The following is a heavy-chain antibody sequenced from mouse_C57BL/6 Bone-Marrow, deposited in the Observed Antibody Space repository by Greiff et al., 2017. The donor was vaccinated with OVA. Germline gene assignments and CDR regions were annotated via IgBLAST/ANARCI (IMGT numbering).Heavy chain of an antibody. CDR2: ILPGSGST. Sequence: QVQLKQSGAELMKPGASVKLSCKATGYTFTGYWIEWVKQRPGHGLEWIGEILPGSGSTNSNEKFKGKATFTADTSSNSAYMQLSSLTTEDSAIYYCARWGYYFDYWGQGTTLTVSS. V-gene: IGHV1-9*01. J-gene: IGHJ2*01. CDR1: GYTFTGYW. CDR3: ARWGYYFDY.